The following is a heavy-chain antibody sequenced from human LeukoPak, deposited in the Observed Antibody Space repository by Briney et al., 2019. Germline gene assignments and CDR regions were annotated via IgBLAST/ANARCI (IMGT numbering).Heavy chain of an antibody. V-gene: IGHV3-23*01. CDR1: GFTFSSYA. Sequence: PGGSLRLSCAASGFTFSSYAMSWVRQAPGKGLEWVSAISGSGGSTYYADSVKGRFTISRDNSKNTLYLQMNSLRAEDTAVYYCARDVRYQLLYRAFDYWGQGTLVTVSS. J-gene: IGHJ4*02. CDR3: ARDVRYQLLYRAFDY. D-gene: IGHD2-2*02. CDR2: ISGSGGST.